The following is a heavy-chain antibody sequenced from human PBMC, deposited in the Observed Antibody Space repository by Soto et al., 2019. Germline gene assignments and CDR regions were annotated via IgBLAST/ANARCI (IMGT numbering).Heavy chain of an antibody. CDR1: GFKFSNYA. Sequence: ESLRLSCAASGFKFSNYAMSWVRQAPGKGLEWVSLISATGGGTYYADSVKGRFTISRDNSHNTLYLQVHSLTAEDTAVYYCAKDRRAGGNSAFYFDFWGQGAQVTVSS. V-gene: IGHV3-23*01. D-gene: IGHD3-16*01. J-gene: IGHJ4*02. CDR3: AKDRRAGGNSAFYFDF. CDR2: ISATGGGT.